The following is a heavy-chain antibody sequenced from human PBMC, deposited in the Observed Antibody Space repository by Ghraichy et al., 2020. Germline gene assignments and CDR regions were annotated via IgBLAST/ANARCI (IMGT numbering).Heavy chain of an antibody. CDR2: ISGSGGST. D-gene: IGHD5-24*01. CDR1: GFTFSSYA. CDR3: AKDGDGYKSVTPY. Sequence: GGSLRLSCAASGFTFSSYAMSWVRQAPGKGLEWVSAISGSGGSTYYADSVKGRFTISRDNSKTTLYLQMNSLRAEDTAVYYCAKDGDGYKSVTPYWGQGTLVTVSS. J-gene: IGHJ4*02. V-gene: IGHV3-23*01.